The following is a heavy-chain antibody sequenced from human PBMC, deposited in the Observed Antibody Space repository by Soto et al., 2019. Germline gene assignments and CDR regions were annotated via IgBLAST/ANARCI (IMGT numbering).Heavy chain of an antibody. J-gene: IGHJ4*02. Sequence: PGGSLRLSCAASGFTFSSYWMHWVRQAPGKGLVWVSRINSDGSSTSYADSVKGRFTISRDNAKNTLYLQMNSLRAEDTAVYYSARDNIALAGTYYFDYWGQGTLVTVSS. CDR2: INSDGSST. CDR3: ARDNIALAGTYYFDY. V-gene: IGHV3-74*01. D-gene: IGHD6-19*01. CDR1: GFTFSSYW.